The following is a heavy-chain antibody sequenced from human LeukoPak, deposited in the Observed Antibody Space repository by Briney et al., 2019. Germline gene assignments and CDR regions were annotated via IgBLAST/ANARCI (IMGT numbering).Heavy chain of an antibody. J-gene: IGHJ4*02. Sequence: PGGSLRLSCAASGFTFISYSMNWVRQAPGKGLEWVSSISSSSSYIYYADSVKGRFTISRDNAKNSLYLQMNSLKAEDTAVYYCARDLGSGSYGYWGQGTLVTVSS. CDR3: ARDLGSGSYGY. CDR1: GFTFISYS. V-gene: IGHV3-21*01. CDR2: ISSSSSYI. D-gene: IGHD3-10*02.